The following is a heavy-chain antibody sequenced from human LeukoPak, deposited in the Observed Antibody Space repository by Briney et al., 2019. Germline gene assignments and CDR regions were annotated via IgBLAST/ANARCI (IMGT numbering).Heavy chain of an antibody. V-gene: IGHV4-38-2*02. Sequence: PSETLSLTCTVSGYSISSGYYWGWIRQPPGKGLEWIGRIYTSGSTNYNPSLKSRVTISVDTSKNQFSLKLSSVTAADTAVYYCARESGAPYYYYYMDLWGKGTTVTVSS. CDR2: IYTSGST. CDR3: ARESGAPYYYYYMDL. J-gene: IGHJ6*03. D-gene: IGHD1-26*01. CDR1: GYSISSGYY.